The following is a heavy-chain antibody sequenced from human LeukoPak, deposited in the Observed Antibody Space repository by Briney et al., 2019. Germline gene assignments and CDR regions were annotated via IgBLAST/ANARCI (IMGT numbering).Heavy chain of an antibody. J-gene: IGHJ4*02. Sequence: GGSLRLSCAVSGLTFSSSWMDWVRQASGKGLEWVASINPDGNKKYSADSVKGRFTISRDNAENSLYLQMNSLRVEDTAFYYCARDLAYSRLDYWGQGMLVTVSS. CDR3: ARDLAYSRLDY. D-gene: IGHD5-18*01. CDR1: GLTFSSSW. V-gene: IGHV3-7*01. CDR2: INPDGNKK.